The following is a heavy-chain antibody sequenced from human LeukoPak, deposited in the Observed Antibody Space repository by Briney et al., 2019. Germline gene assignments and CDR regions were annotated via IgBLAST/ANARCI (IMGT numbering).Heavy chain of an antibody. CDR3: ARGGAYTRSGSYSPWYFDY. CDR2: IYHSGST. D-gene: IGHD3-10*01. Sequence: SETLSLTCAVPGGSISSSNWWSWVRQPPGKGLEWIGEIYHSGSTNYNPSLKSRVTISVDKSKNQFSLKLSSVTAADTAVYYCARGGAYTRSGSYSPWYFDYWGQGTLVTVSS. J-gene: IGHJ4*02. V-gene: IGHV4-4*02. CDR1: GGSISSSNW.